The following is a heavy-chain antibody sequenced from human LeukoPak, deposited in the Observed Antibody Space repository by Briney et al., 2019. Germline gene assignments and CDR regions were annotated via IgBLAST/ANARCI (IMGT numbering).Heavy chain of an antibody. D-gene: IGHD1-20*01. Sequence: SVKVSCKASGGTFSSYTISWVRQAPGQGLEWMGRIIPILGIANYAQEFQGRVTITADKSTSTAYMELSSLRSEDTAVYYCARTSLGITGTNWFDPWGQGTLVTVSS. CDR1: GGTFSSYT. CDR3: ARTSLGITGTNWFDP. J-gene: IGHJ5*02. V-gene: IGHV1-69*02. CDR2: IIPILGIA.